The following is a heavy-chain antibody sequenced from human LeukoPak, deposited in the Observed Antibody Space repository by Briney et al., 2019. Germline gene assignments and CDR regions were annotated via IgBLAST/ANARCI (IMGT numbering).Heavy chain of an antibody. CDR3: ARASIAARFTYYYGMDV. Sequence: ASVKVSCKVSGYTLTELSMHWVRQAPGKGLEWMGGFDPEDGETIYAQKFQGRVTMTEDTSTDTAYMELSSLRSEDTAVYYCARASIAARFTYYYGMDVWGQGTTVTVSS. CDR2: FDPEDGET. CDR1: GYTLTELS. D-gene: IGHD6-6*01. V-gene: IGHV1-24*01. J-gene: IGHJ6*02.